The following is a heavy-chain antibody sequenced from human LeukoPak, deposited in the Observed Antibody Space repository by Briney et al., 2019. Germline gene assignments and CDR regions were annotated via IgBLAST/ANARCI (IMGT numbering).Heavy chain of an antibody. V-gene: IGHV4-39*07. CDR3: AGHPGYPIPDAFDI. CDR2: IYYSGST. Sequence: ETLSLTCTVSGGSISSSSNYWGWIRQPPGKGLEWIGSIYYSGSTYYNPSLKSRVTISVDTSKNQFSLKLSSVTAADTAVYYCAGHPGYPIPDAFDIWGQGTMVTVSS. D-gene: IGHD6-25*01. J-gene: IGHJ3*02. CDR1: GGSISSSSNY.